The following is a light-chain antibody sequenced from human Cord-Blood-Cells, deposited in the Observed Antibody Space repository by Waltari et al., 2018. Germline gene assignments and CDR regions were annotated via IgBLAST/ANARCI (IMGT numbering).Light chain of an antibody. CDR2: EGS. CDR1: RSDVGSYNL. V-gene: IGLV2-23*01. J-gene: IGLJ3*02. CDR3: CSYAGSSTSWV. Sequence: QSALTQPASVSGSPGLSITISCTGTRSDVGSYNLVSRYQQHPGKAPKLMIYEGSKRPSGVSNRFSGSKSGNTASLTISGLQAEDEADYYCCSYAGSSTSWVFGGGTKLTVL.